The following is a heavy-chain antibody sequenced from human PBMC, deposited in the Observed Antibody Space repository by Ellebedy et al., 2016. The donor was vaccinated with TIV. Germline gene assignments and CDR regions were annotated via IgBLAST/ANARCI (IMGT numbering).Heavy chain of an antibody. CDR2: IKSKTDGGTT. D-gene: IGHD5-18*01. CDR3: TTMGTWIQLWSDVY. V-gene: IGHV3-15*01. J-gene: IGHJ4*02. CDR1: GFTFSKAW. Sequence: GGSLRLSXAASGFTFSKAWMSWVRQAPGKGLEWVGRIKSKTDGGTTDYAAPVKGRFTISRDDSKNTLYLQMNSLKTENTAVYYCTTMGTWIQLWSDVYWGQGTLVTVSS.